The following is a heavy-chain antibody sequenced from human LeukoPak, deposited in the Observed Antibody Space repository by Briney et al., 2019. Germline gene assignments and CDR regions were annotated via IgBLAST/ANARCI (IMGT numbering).Heavy chain of an antibody. J-gene: IGHJ6*02. Sequence: PSETLSLTCAVYGGSFSGYYWSWIRQPPGKGLEWIGEINHSGSTNYNPSLKSRVTISVDRSKNQFSLKLSSVTAADTAVYYCAREGPYGMDVWGQGTTVTVSS. CDR3: AREGPYGMDV. CDR1: GGSFSGYY. V-gene: IGHV4-34*01. CDR2: INHSGST.